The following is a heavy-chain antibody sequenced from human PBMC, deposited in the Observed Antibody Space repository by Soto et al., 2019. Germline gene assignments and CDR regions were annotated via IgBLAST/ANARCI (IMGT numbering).Heavy chain of an antibody. CDR2: IYHSGTT. V-gene: IGHV4-31*03. J-gene: IGHJ5*02. Sequence: TLSLTCTVSGGSISSGGYYWSWIRQHPGKGLEWIGYIYHSGTTYYNPSLKSRVTISVDTSKNQFSLKLTSVTAADTAVYYCARDPGYGYGNTWGQGTLVTVSS. CDR1: GGSISSGGYY. D-gene: IGHD5-18*01. CDR3: ARDPGYGYGNT.